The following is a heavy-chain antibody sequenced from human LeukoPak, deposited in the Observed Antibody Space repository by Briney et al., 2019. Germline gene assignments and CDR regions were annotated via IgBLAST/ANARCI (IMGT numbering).Heavy chain of an antibody. J-gene: IGHJ5*02. CDR3: ARDCSSTSCFNWFDP. CDR1: GGTFSSYT. Sequence: SVKVSCKASGGTFSSYTISWVRQAPGQGLEWMGRIIPILGIANYAQKFQGRVTITADESTSTAYMELSSLRSEDTAVYYCARDCSSTSCFNWFDPWGQGTLVTVSS. V-gene: IGHV1-69*04. CDR2: IIPILGIA. D-gene: IGHD2-2*01.